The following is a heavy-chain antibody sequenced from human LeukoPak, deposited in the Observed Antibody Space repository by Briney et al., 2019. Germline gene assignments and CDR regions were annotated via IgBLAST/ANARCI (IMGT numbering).Heavy chain of an antibody. Sequence: SETLSLTCTVSGYSISSGYYWGWIRQPPGKGLEWIGSIYHSGSTYYNPSLKSRVTISVVTSKNQFSLKLCSVTAADPAVYYCTGATGTTSWFDPWGQGTRDTVSS. CDR2: IYHSGST. CDR3: TGATGTTSWFDP. J-gene: IGHJ5*02. CDR1: GYSISSGYY. D-gene: IGHD1-1*01. V-gene: IGHV4-38-2*02.